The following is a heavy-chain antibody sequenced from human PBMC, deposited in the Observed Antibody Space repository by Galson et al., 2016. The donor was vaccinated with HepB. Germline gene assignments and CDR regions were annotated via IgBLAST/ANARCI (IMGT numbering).Heavy chain of an antibody. D-gene: IGHD1-1*01. CDR1: GFTFRSFA. V-gene: IGHV3-30*04. Sequence: SLRLSCAASGFTFRSFAMHWVRQAPGKGLQWVAFISYDGRTESVADSVKGRFTISRDNSNNILFLQMNSLRPDDTATYFCARALAATGTGYWGQGTRVTVSS. J-gene: IGHJ4*02. CDR3: ARALAATGTGY. CDR2: ISYDGRTE.